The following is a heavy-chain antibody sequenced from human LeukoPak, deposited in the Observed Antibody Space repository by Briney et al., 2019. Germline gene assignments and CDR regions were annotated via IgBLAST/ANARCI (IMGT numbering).Heavy chain of an antibody. CDR3: ARDVDGGNSHYFDY. D-gene: IGHD4-23*01. Sequence: KPSETLSLTLTVSGGSISSGDYYWSWIPQPPRKGLEGIGYIYYSGSTYYNPSLKSRVTISVDTSKNQFSLKLSSVTAADTAVYYCARDVDGGNSHYFDYWGQGTLVTVSS. CDR2: IYYSGST. V-gene: IGHV4-30-4*01. CDR1: GGSISSGDYY. J-gene: IGHJ4*02.